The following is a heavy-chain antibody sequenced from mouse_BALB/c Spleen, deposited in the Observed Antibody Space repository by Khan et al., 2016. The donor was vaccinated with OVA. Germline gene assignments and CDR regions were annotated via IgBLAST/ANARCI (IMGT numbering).Heavy chain of an antibody. CDR3: ATYGWWD. V-gene: IGHV5-17*02. D-gene: IGHD1-1*01. Sequence: EVELVESGGGLVQPGGSRKLSCAASGFTFSSFGMHWVRQAPEKGLEWVAYISSGSSTIYYADTEKGRFTISRDNPKNTLFLQMTSLRSEDTAMYYCATYGWWDWGAGTTVTVSS. J-gene: IGHJ1*01. CDR1: GFTFSSFG. CDR2: ISSGSSTI.